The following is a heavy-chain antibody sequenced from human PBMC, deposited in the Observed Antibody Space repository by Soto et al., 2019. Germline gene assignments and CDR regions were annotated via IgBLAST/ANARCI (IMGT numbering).Heavy chain of an antibody. V-gene: IGHV5-51*01. J-gene: IGHJ5*02. CDR2: IYPGDSDT. Sequence: HGESLKISCKGSGYSFTIYWIGWVRQMPGKGLECMGIIYPGDSDTRYSPSFQGQVTISADKSISTAYLQWSSLKASDTAMYYCARRQRLYDSSGYYPYNWFDPWGQGTLVTVSS. D-gene: IGHD3-22*01. CDR1: GYSFTIYW. CDR3: ARRQRLYDSSGYYPYNWFDP.